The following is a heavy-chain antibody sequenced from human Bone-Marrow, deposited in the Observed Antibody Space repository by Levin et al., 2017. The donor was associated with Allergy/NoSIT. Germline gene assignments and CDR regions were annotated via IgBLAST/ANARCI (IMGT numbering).Heavy chain of an antibody. V-gene: IGHV3-66*01. CDR1: GFTVSSNY. CDR2: IYAGGTT. D-gene: IGHD6-13*01. J-gene: IGHJ1*01. Sequence: TSETLSLTCAASGFTVSSNYMNWVRQAPGKGLAWVSVIYAGGTTHYADSVKGRFTISRDNLKNTVYLQMNSLRAEDTAVYYCAGGYSSSFYYFQHWGQGTLVTVSS. CDR3: AGGYSSSFYYFQH.